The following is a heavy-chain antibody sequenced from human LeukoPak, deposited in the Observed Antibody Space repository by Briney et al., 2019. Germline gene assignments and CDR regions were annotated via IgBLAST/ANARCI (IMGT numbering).Heavy chain of an antibody. V-gene: IGHV4-34*01. J-gene: IGHJ4*02. Sequence: PSETLSPTCTVSGGSISSYYWSWIRQPPGKGLEWIGEINHSGSTNYNPSLKSRVTISVDTSKNQFSLKLSSVTAADTAVYYCARDGDYGDGNYWGQGTLVTVSS. D-gene: IGHD4-17*01. CDR2: INHSGST. CDR1: GGSISSYY. CDR3: ARDGDYGDGNY.